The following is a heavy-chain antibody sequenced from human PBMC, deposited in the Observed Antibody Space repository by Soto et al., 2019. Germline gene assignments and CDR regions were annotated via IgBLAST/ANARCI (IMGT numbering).Heavy chain of an antibody. CDR3: AREWLPYYFDY. CDR2: IYYSGST. CDR1: GGSVSSGSYY. J-gene: IGHJ4*02. V-gene: IGHV4-61*01. D-gene: IGHD5-18*01. Sequence: QVQLQESGPGLVKPSETLSLTCTVSGGSVSSGSYYWSWIRQPPGKGLEWIGYIYYSGSTNYNPSLKSRVTISVDTSKNQFSLKLSSVTAADTAVYSCAREWLPYYFDYWGQGTLVTVSS.